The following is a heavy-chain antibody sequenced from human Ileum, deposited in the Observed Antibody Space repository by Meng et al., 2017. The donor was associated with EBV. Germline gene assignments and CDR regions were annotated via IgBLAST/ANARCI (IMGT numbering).Heavy chain of an antibody. D-gene: IGHD3/OR15-3a*01. J-gene: IGHJ4*02. CDR1: GFTFSNSW. Sequence: EVQRGGSGGGLVPPGGSLRLSCAASGFTFSNSWMHWLRQAPGKGLVWVSHIDTDGSTTNYAGSVKGRFTISRDNAKNTLSLQMNSLRVEDTAVYYCVRGGLGPWYWGQGTLVTVSS. V-gene: IGHV3-74*01. CDR3: VRGGLGPWY. CDR2: IDTDGSTT.